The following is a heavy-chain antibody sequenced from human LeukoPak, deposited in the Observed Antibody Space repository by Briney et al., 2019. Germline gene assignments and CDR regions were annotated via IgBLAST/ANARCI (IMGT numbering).Heavy chain of an antibody. D-gene: IGHD2-15*01. CDR3: ARQEYCSGASCYTWFDP. J-gene: IGHJ5*02. V-gene: IGHV5-51*01. CDR2: IYPADSDI. CDR1: GYSINNYW. Sequence: GDSLKISCKGSGYSINNYWIAWVRQMPGKGLEWMGIIYPADSDIRYSPSFQGQVTISADKSISTAYLQWNSLKASDTAMYYCARQEYCSGASCYTWFDPWGQGTLVTFSS.